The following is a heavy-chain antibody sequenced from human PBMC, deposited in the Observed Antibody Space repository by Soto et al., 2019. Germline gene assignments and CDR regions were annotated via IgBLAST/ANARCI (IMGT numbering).Heavy chain of an antibody. Sequence: SETLSLTCTVSGGSISSSSYYWGWIRQPPGKGLEWIGSIYYSGSTYYNPSLKSRVTISVDTSKNQFSLKLSSVTAADTAVYYCARLSWDIVVVPAANLYGMDVWGQGTTVTVSS. J-gene: IGHJ6*02. CDR2: IYYSGST. CDR3: ARLSWDIVVVPAANLYGMDV. V-gene: IGHV4-39*01. CDR1: GGSISSSSYY. D-gene: IGHD2-2*01.